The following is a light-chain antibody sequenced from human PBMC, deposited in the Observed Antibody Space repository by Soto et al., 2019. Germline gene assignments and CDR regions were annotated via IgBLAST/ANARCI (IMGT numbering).Light chain of an antibody. Sequence: EIVMTQSPATLSVSPGERATLSCRASQSVSSNLAWYPQKPGQAPRLLIYGASTRATGIPARFSGSGSGTEFTLPISSLQSEDFAVYYCQQYNNWPPGTFGQGTKLEIK. CDR2: GAS. CDR1: QSVSSN. CDR3: QQYNNWPPGT. V-gene: IGKV3-15*01. J-gene: IGKJ2*02.